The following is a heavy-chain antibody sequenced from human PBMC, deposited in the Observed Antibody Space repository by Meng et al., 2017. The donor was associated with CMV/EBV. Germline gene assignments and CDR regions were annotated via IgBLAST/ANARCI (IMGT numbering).Heavy chain of an antibody. CDR1: GFTFSSYW. J-gene: IGHJ6*02. CDR3: ARNVDYGMDV. V-gene: IGHV3-74*01. D-gene: IGHD5-12*01. Sequence: GGSLRLSCAASGFTFSSYWMHWVRQAPGKGLVGVSRINSDGSSTSYADSVKGRFTISRDNAKNTLYLQMNSLRAEDTAVYYCARNVDYGMDVWGQGTTVTVFS. CDR2: INSDGSST.